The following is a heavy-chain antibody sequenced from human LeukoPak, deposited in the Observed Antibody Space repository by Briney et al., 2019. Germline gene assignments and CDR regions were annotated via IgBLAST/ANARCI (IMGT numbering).Heavy chain of an antibody. CDR3: ARIPGGYYYGMDV. Sequence: GGSLRLSCAASGFTFSSYSMNWVRQAPGKGLEWVSYISSRSSNIYSADSVKGRFTISRDNAKTSLYLQMNSLRDEDTAVYYCARIPGGYYYGMDVWGQGTTVTVSS. D-gene: IGHD3-16*01. CDR2: ISSRSSNI. CDR1: GFTFSSYS. V-gene: IGHV3-48*02. J-gene: IGHJ6*02.